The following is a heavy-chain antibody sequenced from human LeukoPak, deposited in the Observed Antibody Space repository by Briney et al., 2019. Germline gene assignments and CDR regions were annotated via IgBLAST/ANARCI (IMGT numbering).Heavy chain of an antibody. D-gene: IGHD3-22*01. Sequence: PSETLSLTCAVYGGSFSGYYWSWIRQPPGKGLEWIGEINHSGSTNYNPSLKSRVTISVDTSKNQFSLKLSSVTAADTAVYYCARSDSSGYPGYWGQGTLVTVSS. CDR3: ARSDSSGYPGY. V-gene: IGHV4-34*01. CDR1: GGSFSGYY. CDR2: INHSGST. J-gene: IGHJ4*02.